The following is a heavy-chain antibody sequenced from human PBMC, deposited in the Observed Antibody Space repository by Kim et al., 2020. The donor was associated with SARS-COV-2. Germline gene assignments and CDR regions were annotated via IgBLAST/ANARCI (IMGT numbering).Heavy chain of an antibody. Sequence: SVKVSCKASGFTFSDSAVQWVRQARGQRPEWIGWVAVGSGNAHYAEKFQGRVTITRDKSTNTAYMELSSLSSEDTAVYYCAADTMVVVVMTGYFGMDVW. CDR1: GFTFSDSA. CDR3: AADTMVVVVMTGYFGMDV. J-gene: IGHJ6*01. D-gene: IGHD3-22*01. CDR2: VAVGSGNA. V-gene: IGHV1-58*01.